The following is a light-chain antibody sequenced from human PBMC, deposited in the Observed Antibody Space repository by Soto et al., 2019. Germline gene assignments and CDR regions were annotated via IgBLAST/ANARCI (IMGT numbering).Light chain of an antibody. CDR3: QQYSSYWT. CDR2: KAS. Sequence: DIQMTQSPSTLSASLGDRVTITCRASQSITSWLAWFQQKPGKAPKLLIYKASSLESGDPSRFSGSGSGTEFTLTISSLQPDDFATYFCQQYSSYWTFGQGTKV. J-gene: IGKJ1*01. V-gene: IGKV1-5*03. CDR1: QSITSW.